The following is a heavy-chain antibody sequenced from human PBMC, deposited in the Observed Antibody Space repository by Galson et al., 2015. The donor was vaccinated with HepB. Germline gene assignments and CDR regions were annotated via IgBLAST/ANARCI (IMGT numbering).Heavy chain of an antibody. CDR3: AKALEWLPETDYYYGMDV. J-gene: IGHJ6*02. CDR2: ISGSGGST. CDR1: GFTFSSYA. Sequence: SLRLSCAASGFTFSSYAMSWVRQAPGKGLEWVSAISGSGGSTYYADSVKGRFTISRDNSKNTLYLQMNSLRAEDTAVYYCAKALEWLPETDYYYGMDVWGQGTTVTVSS. V-gene: IGHV3-23*01. D-gene: IGHD3-3*01.